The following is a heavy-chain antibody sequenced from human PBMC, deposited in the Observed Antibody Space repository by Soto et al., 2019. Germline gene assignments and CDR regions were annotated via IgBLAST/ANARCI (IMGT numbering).Heavy chain of an antibody. J-gene: IGHJ4*02. V-gene: IGHV4-61*01. Sequence: QVQLQESGPGLVKPSETLSLTCTVSGGSVSDDNYYWSWIRQPPGKRLEWIGYIYHTGSTNFNPSLKSRVTMSVDTSKNQFSLTLNSVTAADTAVYYCATGNWKGDYWGQGTLVTVSS. CDR3: ATGNWKGDY. CDR1: GGSVSDDNYY. D-gene: IGHD1-20*01. CDR2: IYHTGST.